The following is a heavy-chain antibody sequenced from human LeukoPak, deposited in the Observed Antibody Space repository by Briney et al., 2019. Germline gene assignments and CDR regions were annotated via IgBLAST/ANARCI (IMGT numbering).Heavy chain of an antibody. V-gene: IGHV4-39*07. CDR2: IYYSGST. J-gene: IGHJ6*02. CDR1: GGSISSSSYY. Sequence: SETLSLTCTVSGGSISSSSYYWGWIRQPPGKGLEWIGSIYYSGSTYYNPSLKSRVTISVDTSKNQFSLKLSSVTAADTAVYYCARVGYGDYDGYYGMDVWGQGTTVTVSS. D-gene: IGHD4-17*01. CDR3: ARVGYGDYDGYYGMDV.